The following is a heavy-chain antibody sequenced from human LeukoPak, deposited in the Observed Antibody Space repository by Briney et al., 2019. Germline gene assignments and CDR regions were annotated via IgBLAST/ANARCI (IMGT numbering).Heavy chain of an antibody. J-gene: IGHJ4*02. Sequence: GESLKISCKGSGYSFTSYWIGWVRQMPGKGLEWMGIIYPGDSDTRYSPSFQGQVTISADKSISTAYLQWSSLKASDTAMYYCARLRDTMVRGGTSGAYYFDYWGQGTLVTASS. CDR1: GYSFTSYW. CDR2: IYPGDSDT. CDR3: ARLRDTMVRGGTSGAYYFDY. D-gene: IGHD3-10*01. V-gene: IGHV5-51*01.